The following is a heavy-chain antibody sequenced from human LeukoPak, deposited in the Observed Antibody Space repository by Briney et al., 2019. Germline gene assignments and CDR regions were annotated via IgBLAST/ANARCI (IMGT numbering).Heavy chain of an antibody. CDR2: ISYDGSNK. J-gene: IGHJ4*02. CDR1: GFTFSSYG. Sequence: GGSLRLSCAASGFTFSSYGMHWVRQAPGRGLEWVAVISYDGSNKYYADSVKGRFTISRDNSKNTLYLQMNSLRAEDTAVYYCAKPVHTYYDFWGFDYWGKGTLVTVS. CDR3: AKPVHTYYDFWGFDY. D-gene: IGHD3-3*01. V-gene: IGHV3-30*18.